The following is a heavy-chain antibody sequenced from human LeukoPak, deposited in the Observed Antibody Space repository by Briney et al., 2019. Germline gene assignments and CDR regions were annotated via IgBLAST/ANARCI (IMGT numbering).Heavy chain of an antibody. V-gene: IGHV3-33*01. D-gene: IGHD6-19*01. CDR2: IWYDGSNK. Sequence: GGSLRLSCAASGFTFSSYGMHWVRQAPGKGLEWVAVIWYDGSNKYYADSVKGRFTISRDNSKNTLYLQMNSLRAEDTAVYYCARDKSRPAVACNYYYGMDVWGQGTTVTVSS. CDR1: GFTFSSYG. J-gene: IGHJ6*02. CDR3: ARDKSRPAVACNYYYGMDV.